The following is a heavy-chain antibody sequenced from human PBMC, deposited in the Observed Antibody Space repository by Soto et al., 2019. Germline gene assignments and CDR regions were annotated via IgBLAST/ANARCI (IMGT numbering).Heavy chain of an antibody. D-gene: IGHD3-22*01. V-gene: IGHV3-13*01. CDR3: ARSPLNYFAPSGYYFSPYPYYFDY. J-gene: IGHJ4*02. CDR1: GFTFSSYD. CDR2: IGTAGDT. Sequence: GGSLRLSCAASGFTFSSYDMHWVRQATGKGLEWVSAIGTAGDTYYPGSVKGRFTISRENAKNSLYLQMNSLRAEDTAVYYCARSPLNYFAPSGYYFSPYPYYFDYWGQGTLVTVSS.